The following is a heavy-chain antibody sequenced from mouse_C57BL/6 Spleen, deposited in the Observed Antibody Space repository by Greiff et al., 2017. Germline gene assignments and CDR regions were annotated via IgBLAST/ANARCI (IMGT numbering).Heavy chain of an antibody. CDR2: IHPSDSDT. J-gene: IGHJ2*01. V-gene: IGHV1-74*01. CDR3: AMGEIGNGY. CDR1: GYTFTSYW. D-gene: IGHD1-1*01. Sequence: QVQLQQSGAELVKPGASVKVSCKASGYTFTSYWMHWVKQMPGQGLEWIGRIHPSDSDTNYTQKFKGQVTLTVNKSSSTAYMQLSSLTSEDSAVYCYAMGEIGNGYWGQGTTLTVSS.